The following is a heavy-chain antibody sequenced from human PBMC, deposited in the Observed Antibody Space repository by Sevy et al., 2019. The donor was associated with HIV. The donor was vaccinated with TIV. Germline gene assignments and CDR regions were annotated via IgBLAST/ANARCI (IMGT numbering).Heavy chain of an antibody. D-gene: IGHD3-10*01. Sequence: ASVKVSCKASGYTFTGYYMHWVRQAPGQGLEWMGGINPNSGGTNYAQKFQGRVTMTRATSISTAYMELSRLRSDDTAVYYCAVGGGGLLTYCYGMDVWGQGTTVTVSS. V-gene: IGHV1-2*02. CDR1: GYTFTGYY. CDR2: INPNSGGT. CDR3: AVGGGGLLTYCYGMDV. J-gene: IGHJ6*02.